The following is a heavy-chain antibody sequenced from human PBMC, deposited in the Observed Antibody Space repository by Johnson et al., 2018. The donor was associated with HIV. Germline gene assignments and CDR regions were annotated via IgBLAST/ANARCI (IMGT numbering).Heavy chain of an antibody. V-gene: IGHV3-66*01. CDR3: AKGGEVWYGAFDF. D-gene: IGHD6-13*01. CDR2: IYSGGST. CDR1: GFTFNDYD. J-gene: IGHJ3*01. Sequence: VQLVESGGGVVRPGGSLRVSCVASGFTFNDYDMSWVRQAPGKGLEWVSVIYSGGSTFYADSVKGRFTISRDNSKNTLYLQMNNLRAEDTAVYYCAKGGEVWYGAFDFWGQGTMAIVSS.